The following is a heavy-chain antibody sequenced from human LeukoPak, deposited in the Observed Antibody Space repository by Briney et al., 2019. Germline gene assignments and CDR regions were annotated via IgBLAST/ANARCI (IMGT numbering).Heavy chain of an antibody. J-gene: IGHJ4*02. D-gene: IGHD2-15*01. CDR3: AKDLGYCSGTSCSAIDY. CDR2: ISYDGSNQ. V-gene: IGHV3-30*18. Sequence: PGRSLRLSCAASGFTFSSYGIHWVRQAPGKGLDWVAVISYDGSNQYFADSVKGRFTISRDNSKNTLYLQMNSLIPEDTAVYYCAKDLGYCSGTSCSAIDYWAQGTLVTVSS. CDR1: GFTFSSYG.